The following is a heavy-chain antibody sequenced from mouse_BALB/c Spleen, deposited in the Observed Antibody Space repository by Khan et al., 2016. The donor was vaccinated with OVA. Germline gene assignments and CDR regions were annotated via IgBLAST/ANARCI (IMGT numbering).Heavy chain of an antibody. J-gene: IGHJ4*01. Sequence: QVTLKESGPGILQPSQTLSLTCSFSGFALSTSGMGVGWIRQPSGKGLEWLAHIWWDDDKRYNPALKSRLTISKDTSSNQVFLKIASVDTADTATYYSARMEYASYYAMDYWGQGTSVTVSS. V-gene: IGHV8-8*01. CDR2: IWWDDDK. CDR1: GFALSTSGMG. CDR3: ARMEYASYYAMDY.